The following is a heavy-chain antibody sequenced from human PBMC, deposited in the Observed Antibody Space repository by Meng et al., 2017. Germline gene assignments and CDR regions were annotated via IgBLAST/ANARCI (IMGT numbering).Heavy chain of an antibody. D-gene: IGHD6-13*01. Sequence: VRLVQSGAEVKKPGASVKVSCKPSGYNFPDYYIHWVRQAPGQGLEWMGRIDPKNGDTHYAQKFQDRVTMTGDTSISTAYMDLSGLRSDDTAVYYCARDEDISAAGKLFGDYWGQGTLVTVSS. V-gene: IGHV1-2*06. CDR3: ARDEDISAAGKLFGDY. J-gene: IGHJ4*02. CDR2: IDPKNGDT. CDR1: GYNFPDYY.